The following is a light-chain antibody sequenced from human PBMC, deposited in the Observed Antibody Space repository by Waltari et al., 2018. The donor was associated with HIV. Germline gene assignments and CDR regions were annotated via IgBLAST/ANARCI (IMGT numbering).Light chain of an antibody. CDR2: RTN. Sequence: QSVLTQPPSASGTPGQRVTIPCSGSSSNIGSNYVSWYQQLPGTAPKLLIYRTNQRPSGVPDRFSGSKSGTSASLAITGLRSEDEADYYCAAWDDGLSGPVFGGGTKLTVL. CDR3: AAWDDGLSGPV. J-gene: IGLJ3*02. V-gene: IGLV1-47*01. CDR1: SSNIGSNY.